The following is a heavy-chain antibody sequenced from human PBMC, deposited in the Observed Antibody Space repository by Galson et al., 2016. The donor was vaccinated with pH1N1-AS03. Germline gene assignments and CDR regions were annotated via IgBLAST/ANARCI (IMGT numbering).Heavy chain of an antibody. J-gene: IGHJ6*02. CDR3: AGDEGFAKGINV. CDR2: IHHGGDT. V-gene: IGHV3-66*02. Sequence: SLRLSCAATGITVSNGCHMSWVHQAPGKGLEWASVIHHGGDTYNGDSVKGRFTISRDNFENMVYLQMNSLSPEDTAVYYCAGDEGFAKGINVWGQGTPVTVSS. D-gene: IGHD1-14*01. CDR1: GITVSNGCH.